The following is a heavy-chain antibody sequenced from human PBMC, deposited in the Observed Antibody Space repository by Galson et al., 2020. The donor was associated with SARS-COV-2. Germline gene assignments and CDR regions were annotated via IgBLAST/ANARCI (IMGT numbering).Heavy chain of an antibody. Sequence: ASVKVSCKTSGYTFKNYGISWVRQAPGQGLEWMGWISAYNGNTNYAQKLQGRVTMTTDTSRSTAYMELRSLRSDDTAVYYCARQDTSRGLDWGQGTLVTVSS. J-gene: IGHJ4*02. CDR3: ARQDTSRGLD. CDR2: ISAYNGNT. D-gene: IGHD3-10*01. V-gene: IGHV1-18*04. CDR1: GYTFKNYG.